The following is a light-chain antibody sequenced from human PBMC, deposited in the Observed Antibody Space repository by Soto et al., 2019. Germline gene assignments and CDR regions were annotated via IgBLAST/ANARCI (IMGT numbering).Light chain of an antibody. CDR2: SSS. Sequence: DIQLPQSPSSLSASVGDRVSITCRASESISNYLNWYQQKPGKAPKLLICSSSTLQGAVPSRFSGRGSGTDFPHTISGLQPEDSAFYWCQQSYKNPRTFGQGTNVEIK. CDR3: QQSYKNPRT. CDR1: ESISNY. V-gene: IGKV1-39*01. J-gene: IGKJ1*01.